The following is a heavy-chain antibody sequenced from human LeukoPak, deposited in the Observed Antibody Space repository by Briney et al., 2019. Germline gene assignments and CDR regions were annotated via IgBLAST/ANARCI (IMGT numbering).Heavy chain of an antibody. CDR3: ARGFALDF. Sequence: SQTLSLTCDISGDTVSSNSAAWNWIRQSPSRGLEWLGRTYYRSKWYYDYTVSVKSRITISPDTSKNQFSLQLNSVTADDTAVYYCARGFALDFWGQGTMVTVSS. CDR1: GDTVSSNSAA. CDR2: TYYRSKWYY. V-gene: IGHV6-1*01. J-gene: IGHJ3*01.